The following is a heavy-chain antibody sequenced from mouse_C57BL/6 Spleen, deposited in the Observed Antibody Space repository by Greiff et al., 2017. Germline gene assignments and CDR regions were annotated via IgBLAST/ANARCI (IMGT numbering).Heavy chain of an antibody. Sequence: EVKVEESGGGLVQPGGSMKLSCVASGFTFSNYWMNWVRQSPEKGLEWVAQIRLKSDNYATHYAESVKGRFTISRDDSKSSVYLQMNNLRAEDTGIYYCTGYAYDRGGWFAYWGQGTLVTVSA. CDR2: IRLKSDNYAT. CDR1: GFTFSNYW. D-gene: IGHD2-2*01. CDR3: TGYAYDRGGWFAY. V-gene: IGHV6-3*01. J-gene: IGHJ3*01.